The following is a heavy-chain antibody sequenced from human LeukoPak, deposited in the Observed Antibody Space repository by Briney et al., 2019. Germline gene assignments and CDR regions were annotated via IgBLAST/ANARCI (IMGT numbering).Heavy chain of an antibody. Sequence: ASVKVSCKASGYTFTSYYIHWVRQAPGQGLEWMGRINPKSGGTNSAQRFQGRVTMTRDTSINTAYMELSSLRSDDTAVYYCARAIYDSSGYYYDYWGQETLVTVSS. CDR1: GYTFTSYY. D-gene: IGHD3-22*01. J-gene: IGHJ4*02. V-gene: IGHV1-2*06. CDR2: INPKSGGT. CDR3: ARAIYDSSGYYYDY.